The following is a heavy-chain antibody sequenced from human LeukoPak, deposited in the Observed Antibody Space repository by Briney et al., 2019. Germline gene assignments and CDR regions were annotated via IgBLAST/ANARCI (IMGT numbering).Heavy chain of an antibody. V-gene: IGHV3-30*02. D-gene: IGHD6-19*01. CDR3: AKDYSSGWNLDY. J-gene: IGHJ4*02. CDR2: IRYDGSDK. CDR1: GFTFSTYG. Sequence: PGGSLRLSCAASGFTFSTYGIHWVRQAPGKGLEWVAFIRYDGSDKYYADSVKGRFTISRDNSKNTLYLQMNSLRAEDTAVYYCAKDYSSGWNLDYWGQGTLVTVSS.